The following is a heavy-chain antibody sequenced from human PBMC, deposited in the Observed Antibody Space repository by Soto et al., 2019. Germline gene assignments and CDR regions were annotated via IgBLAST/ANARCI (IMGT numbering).Heavy chain of an antibody. Sequence: EVQLLESGGGLVQPGGSLRLSCAASGFTFSSYAMSWVRQAPGKGLEWVSDISGSGGITYYADSVKGRFTISRDNSQNPLYLQMNSLRAEDTAVYYCAKSAMVRGGGWCDPWGQGTLVTVSS. CDR1: GFTFSSYA. D-gene: IGHD3-10*01. V-gene: IGHV3-23*01. J-gene: IGHJ5*02. CDR2: ISGSGGIT. CDR3: AKSAMVRGGGWCDP.